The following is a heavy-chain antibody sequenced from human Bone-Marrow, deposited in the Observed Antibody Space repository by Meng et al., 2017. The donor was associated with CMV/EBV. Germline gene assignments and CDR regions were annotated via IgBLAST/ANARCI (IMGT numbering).Heavy chain of an antibody. CDR2: INHSGST. CDR1: GGSFSGYY. V-gene: IGHV4-34*01. CDR3: ARRLRGTGPKYFQH. D-gene: IGHD3/OR15-3a*01. Sequence: QLRLQESGPGLVKPSETLSRTCAVYGGSFSGYYWSWIRQPPGKGLEWIGEINHSGSTNYNPSLKSRVTISVDTSKNQFSLKLSSVTAADTAVYYCARRLRGTGPKYFQHWGQGTLVTVSS. J-gene: IGHJ1*01.